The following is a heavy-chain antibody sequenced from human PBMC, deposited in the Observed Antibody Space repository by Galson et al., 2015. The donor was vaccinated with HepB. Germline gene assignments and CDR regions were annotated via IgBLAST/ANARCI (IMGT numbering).Heavy chain of an antibody. Sequence: SLRLSCAASGSTFSGRWMSXVRQAPGKGPEWVANINRDGTERDYVDSVRGRFAISRDNAKNSVYLQMNSLRAEDTAVYFCIYSAGDCWGQGTLVTVSS. V-gene: IGHV3-7*03. J-gene: IGHJ4*02. CDR1: GSTFSGRW. D-gene: IGHD5-12*01. CDR2: INRDGTER. CDR3: IYSAGDC.